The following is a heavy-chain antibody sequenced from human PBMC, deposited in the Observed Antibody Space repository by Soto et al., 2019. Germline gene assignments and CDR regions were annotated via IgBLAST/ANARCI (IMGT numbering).Heavy chain of an antibody. D-gene: IGHD3-10*01. V-gene: IGHV5-51*01. J-gene: IGHJ6*02. CDR3: ARHRPGFGESLAYYYYYGMGV. CDR2: IYPGDSDT. CDR1: GYSFTSYW. Sequence: LGESLKISCKGSGYSFTSYWIGWVRQMPGKGLEWMGIIYPGDSDTRYSPSFQGQVTISADKSISTAYLQWSSLKASDTAMYYCARHRPGFGESLAYYYYYGMGVWGQGTTVTVSS.